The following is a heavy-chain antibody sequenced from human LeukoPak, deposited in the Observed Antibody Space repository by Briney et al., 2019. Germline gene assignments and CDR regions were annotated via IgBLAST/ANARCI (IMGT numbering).Heavy chain of an antibody. CDR2: IYSGGST. V-gene: IGHV3-66*01. Sequence: GGSLRLSCAASGFTVSSNYMSWVRQAPGKGLEWVSVIYSGGSTYYADSVKGRFTISRDNAKNSLYLQMNSLRAEDTAVCYCARVSSTSPQKDYYYGMDVWGQGTTVTVSS. CDR1: GFTVSSNY. D-gene: IGHD2-2*01. CDR3: ARVSSTSPQKDYYYGMDV. J-gene: IGHJ6*02.